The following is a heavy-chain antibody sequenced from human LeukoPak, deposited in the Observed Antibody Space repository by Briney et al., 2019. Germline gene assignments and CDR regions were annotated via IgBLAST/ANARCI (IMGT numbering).Heavy chain of an antibody. CDR1: GLNLRRYA. D-gene: IGHD3-16*01. J-gene: IGHJ3*02. CDR2: ISGHWGNS. V-gene: IGHV3-64*01. Sequence: GRSLRLSCGASGLNLRRYAIHCVPEASGKGLEHVSGISGHWGNSSYAQSLKGRCNIYRNNSEQRAHLPLGGLNSGDMAVYFCSRGDRSLWGAIDIWGQGTMVTVSP. CDR3: SRGDRSLWGAIDI.